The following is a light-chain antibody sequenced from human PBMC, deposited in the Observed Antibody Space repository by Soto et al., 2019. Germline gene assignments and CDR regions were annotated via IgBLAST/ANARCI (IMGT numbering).Light chain of an antibody. J-gene: IGKJ3*01. Sequence: DIVMTQSPDSLAVSLGERATINCKSSQSVLYSSNNKNYLAWYQQKPGQPPKLLIYWASTRESGVPDRFSGSAAGTDFTLTISSLQAEDVAVYYFQQYYSTPFTFGPGTKVDIK. CDR1: QSVLYSSNNKNY. V-gene: IGKV4-1*01. CDR2: WAS. CDR3: QQYYSTPFT.